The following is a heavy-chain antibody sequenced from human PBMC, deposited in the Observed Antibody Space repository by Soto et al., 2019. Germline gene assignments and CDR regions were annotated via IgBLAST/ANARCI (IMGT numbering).Heavy chain of an antibody. D-gene: IGHD3-16*01. J-gene: IGHJ2*01. Sequence: EVQLVESGGDLVQPGGSLRLSCAASGFSFSNDAMSWVRHAPGKGLEWVSAISGHGGSIYYADSVKGRFTISRDNSKNAMYMQMRSLRAEDTAVYYCANHGGWTQLGLMATCYFDLWGRGTLVTVSS. V-gene: IGHV3-23*04. CDR3: ANHGGWTQLGLMATCYFDL. CDR2: ISGHGGSI. CDR1: GFSFSNDA.